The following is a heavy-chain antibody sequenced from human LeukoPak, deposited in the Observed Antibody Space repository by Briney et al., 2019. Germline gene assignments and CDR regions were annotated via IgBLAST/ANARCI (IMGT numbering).Heavy chain of an antibody. CDR1: GGSISSGGYS. D-gene: IGHD3-10*01. CDR2: IYHSGST. CDR3: ARVTNYYGSGSYLDY. V-gene: IGHV4-30-2*01. Sequence: PSETLSLTCAVSGGSISSGGYSWSWIRQPPGKGLEWIGYIYHSGSTHYNPSLKSRVTTSVDRSKNQFSLKLSSVTAADTAVYYCARVTNYYGSGSYLDYWGQGTLVTVSS. J-gene: IGHJ4*02.